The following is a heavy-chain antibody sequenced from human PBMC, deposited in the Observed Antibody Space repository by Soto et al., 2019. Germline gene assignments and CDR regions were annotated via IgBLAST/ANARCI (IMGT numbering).Heavy chain of an antibody. J-gene: IGHJ6*03. CDR3: SFDKIWGRHPVMDV. CDR2: ISSSSSTI. Sequence: GGSLRLSCAASGFIFISYSMNWVRQAPWKGLERVSYISSSSSTIYYADSVKGRFTISRDNAKNSLYLQMNSLRAEDTAVYYCSFDKIWGRHPVMDVWCKGTTGTVSS. D-gene: IGHD7-27*01. V-gene: IGHV3-48*01. CDR1: GFIFISYS.